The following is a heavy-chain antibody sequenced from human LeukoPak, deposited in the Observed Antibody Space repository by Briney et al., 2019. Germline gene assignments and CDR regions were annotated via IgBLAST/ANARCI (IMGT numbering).Heavy chain of an antibody. J-gene: IGHJ6*02. CDR2: ISAYNGNT. V-gene: IGHV1-18*01. CDR3: ARTGQGGSFQPYYYGMDV. Sequence: ASVTVSCTASGYTFTSYGISWVRQAPGQGLKWMGWISAYNGNTNYAQKFQGRVTMTTDTSTSTAYMELRSLRSDDTAVYYCARTGQGGSFQPYYYGMDVWGQGTTVTVSS. D-gene: IGHD1-26*01. CDR1: GYTFTSYG.